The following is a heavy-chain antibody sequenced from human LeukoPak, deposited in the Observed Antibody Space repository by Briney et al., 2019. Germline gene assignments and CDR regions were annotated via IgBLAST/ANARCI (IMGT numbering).Heavy chain of an antibody. J-gene: IGHJ6*03. CDR3: ARAAGRSGSRHYYYYMDV. CDR1: GGSISSSSYY. V-gene: IGHV4-39*07. CDR2: IYYSGST. D-gene: IGHD2-15*01. Sequence: SETLSLTCTVSGGSISSSSYYWGWIRQPPGKGLEWIGSIYYSGSTYYNPSLKSRVTISVDTSKNQFSLKLSPVTAADTAVYYCARAAGRSGSRHYYYYMDVWGKGTTVTVSS.